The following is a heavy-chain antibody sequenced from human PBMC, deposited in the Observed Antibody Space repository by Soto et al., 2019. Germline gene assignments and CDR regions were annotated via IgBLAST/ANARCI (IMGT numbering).Heavy chain of an antibody. CDR1: GFSLSNSGVG. V-gene: IGHV2-5*01. J-gene: IGHJ4*02. D-gene: IGHD3-9*01. Sequence: ESGPTLVNPPQPLSLTCTFSGFSLSNSGVGVGWIRQPPGKTLEWLALIYWNDDKRYSPSLKSRLTSTKDTSKNQVFLTMTNMEPADTATYYCAHRRPVILRYFDWFGDYWGQGTLVTVSS. CDR2: IYWNDDK. CDR3: AHRRPVILRYFDWFGDY.